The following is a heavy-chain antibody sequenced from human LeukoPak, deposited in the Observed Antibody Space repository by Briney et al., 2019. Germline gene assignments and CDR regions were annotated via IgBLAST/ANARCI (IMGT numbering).Heavy chain of an antibody. J-gene: IGHJ4*02. V-gene: IGHV3-30*03. CDR1: GFNFSRHG. CDR2: ISNDGSRK. D-gene: IGHD3-3*01. CDR3: ARDRAWNYFDY. Sequence: GGSLRISCAPSGFNFSRHGMHWVRQAPGKGLEWVAIISNDGSRKYYAHSVEGRFTISRDNSKNTLYLQMDSLRAEDTAVYYCARDRAWNYFDYWGQGTLVTVSS.